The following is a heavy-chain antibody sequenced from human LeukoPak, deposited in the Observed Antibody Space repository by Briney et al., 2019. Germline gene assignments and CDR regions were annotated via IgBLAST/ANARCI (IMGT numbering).Heavy chain of an antibody. Sequence: GGSLRLSCAASGFTFSKCAMTWVRQAPGKGLEWVSSISGSGVRAFYADSVKGRFTISRDDSKNTVYLQMNSLRVEDTAVYYCAKGTSAYPWRFDYWGQGAQIVVSA. J-gene: IGHJ4*02. CDR1: GFTFSKCA. CDR2: ISGSGVRA. D-gene: IGHD1/OR15-1a*01. CDR3: AKGTSAYPWRFDY. V-gene: IGHV3-23*01.